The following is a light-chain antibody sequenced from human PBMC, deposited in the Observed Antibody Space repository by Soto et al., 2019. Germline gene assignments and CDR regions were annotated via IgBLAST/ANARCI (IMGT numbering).Light chain of an antibody. J-gene: IGKJ3*01. CDR1: QGFTSW. Sequence: DIHMTQSPTSVSASVGDRVTITSRASQGFTSWVAWYQQKPGKTPKVLIYASTTLQSRVPSRFSGSVSRTDFTLTITSPQPEDSATYYWQQADSLRPGVDFGPRTKV. CDR3: QQADSLRPGVD. V-gene: IGKV1-12*01. CDR2: AST.